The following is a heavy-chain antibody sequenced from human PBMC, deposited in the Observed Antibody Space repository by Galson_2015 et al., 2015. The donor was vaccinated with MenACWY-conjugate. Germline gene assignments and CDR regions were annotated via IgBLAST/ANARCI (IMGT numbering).Heavy chain of an antibody. V-gene: IGHV3-23*01. CDR1: GFTFRNYA. CDR3: AKLQGYDLTGSSWDY. J-gene: IGHJ4*02. CDR2: VSASGDTT. Sequence: SLRLSCAASGFTFRNYAMNWVRQAPGKGLEWVSGVSASGDTTYYADSVKGRFTISRDSSKKTLYMQMNSLRAEDTAVYYCAKLQGYDLTGSSWDYWGQGTMVTVSS. D-gene: IGHD1-20*01.